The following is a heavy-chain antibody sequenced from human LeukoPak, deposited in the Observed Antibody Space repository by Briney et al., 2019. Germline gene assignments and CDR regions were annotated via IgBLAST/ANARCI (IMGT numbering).Heavy chain of an antibody. CDR1: GCTFSSYT. CDR3: VRAGYSGYDWPFDY. CDR2: ISSSSSYI. J-gene: IGHJ4*02. Sequence: GGSLRLSCAASGCTFSSYTMSWVRQAPGRGLEWVSSISSSSSYIYYADSVKGRFTISRDNAKNSLYLQMNRLTPQDTAGNSFVRAGYSGYDWPFDYSGQGTLVTVSS. D-gene: IGHD5-12*01. V-gene: IGHV3-21*01.